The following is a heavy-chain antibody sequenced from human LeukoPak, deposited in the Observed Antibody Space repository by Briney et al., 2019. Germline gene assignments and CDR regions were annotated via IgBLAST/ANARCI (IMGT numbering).Heavy chain of an antibody. CDR1: TFAFSRYA. D-gene: IGHD2-21*01. Sequence: GGSLRLSCAASTFAFSRYAMTWVRQAPGKGLEWVSSITGSGAGTSYADSVKGRFTVSRDNSKNTLYLQMNSLRADDTAVYYCAKAQVVMVSPGVTLDYWGQGTLVTVSS. J-gene: IGHJ4*02. CDR3: AKAQVVMVSPGVTLDY. CDR2: ITGSGAGT. V-gene: IGHV3-23*01.